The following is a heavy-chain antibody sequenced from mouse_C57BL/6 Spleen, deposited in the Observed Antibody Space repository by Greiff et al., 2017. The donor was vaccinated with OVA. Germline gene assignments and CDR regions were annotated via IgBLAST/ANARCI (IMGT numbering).Heavy chain of an antibody. J-gene: IGHJ2*01. Sequence: EVQGVESGGGLVKPGGSLKLSCAASGFTFSSYAMSWVRQTPEKRLEWVATISDGGSYTYYPDNVKGRFTISRDNAKNNLYLQMSHLKSEDTAMYYCASLGNYDYWGQGTTLTVSS. D-gene: IGHD2-1*01. CDR3: ASLGNYDY. CDR1: GFTFSSYA. CDR2: ISDGGSYT. V-gene: IGHV5-4*01.